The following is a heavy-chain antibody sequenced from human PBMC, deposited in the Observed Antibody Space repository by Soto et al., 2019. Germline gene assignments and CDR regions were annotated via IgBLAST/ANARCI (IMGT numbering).Heavy chain of an antibody. Sequence: GGSLRLSCAASGFTFSSYWMHWVRQAPGRGLVWVSRISSDGSSTNSADSVEGRFTISRDNSKNTLYLQMNSLRAEDTAVYYCARDVIAAHIVWGQGTTVTVSS. CDR1: GFTFSSYW. V-gene: IGHV3-74*01. CDR3: ARDVIAAHIV. J-gene: IGHJ6*02. CDR2: ISSDGSST. D-gene: IGHD6-25*01.